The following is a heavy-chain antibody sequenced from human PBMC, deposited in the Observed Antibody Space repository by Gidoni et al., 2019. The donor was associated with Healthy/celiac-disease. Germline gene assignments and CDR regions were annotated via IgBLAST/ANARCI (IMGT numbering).Heavy chain of an antibody. CDR1: CVSISRSSYY. CDR2: IYYSGST. V-gene: IGHV4-39*01. CDR3: ARQREQQLVYYFDY. J-gene: IGHJ4*02. D-gene: IGHD6-13*01. Sequence: QLQLQESGPGLVKPSETLSLTCTVSCVSISRSSYYWGWIRQPPGKGLEWIGSIYYSGSTYYNPSLKSRVTISVDTSKNQFSLKLSSVTAADTAVYYCARQREQQLVYYFDYWGQGTLVTVSS.